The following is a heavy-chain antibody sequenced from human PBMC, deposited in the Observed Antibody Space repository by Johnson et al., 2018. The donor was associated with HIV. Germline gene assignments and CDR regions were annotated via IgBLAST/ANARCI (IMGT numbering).Heavy chain of an antibody. V-gene: IGHV3-23*04. Sequence: VQLVESGGGVVQPGRSLRLSCAASGFIFSSYAMHWVRQAPGRGLEWVSAISGGGGSTYYADSVEGRFTISRDNFKNTLYLQMNSLRAEDTAVYYCARTLIAAADAFDIWGQGTMVTVSS. CDR3: ARTLIAAADAFDI. CDR2: ISGGGGST. D-gene: IGHD6-13*01. J-gene: IGHJ3*02. CDR1: GFIFSSYA.